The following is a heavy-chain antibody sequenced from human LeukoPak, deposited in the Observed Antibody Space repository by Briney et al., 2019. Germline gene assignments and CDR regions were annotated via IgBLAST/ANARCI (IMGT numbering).Heavy chain of an antibody. D-gene: IGHD2-2*01. CDR1: GGSFSGYY. CDR2: INHSGST. Sequence: SETLSLTCAVYGGSFSGYYWSWIRQPPGKGLEWIGEINHSGSTNYNPSLKSRVTISVDTSKNQFSLKLSSVTAADTAVYCCARGRGYFSSPSRHINTPNYSYSGMAVGGKGPTATAS. CDR3: ARGRGYFSSPSRHINTPNYSYSGMAV. J-gene: IGHJ6*04. V-gene: IGHV4-34*01.